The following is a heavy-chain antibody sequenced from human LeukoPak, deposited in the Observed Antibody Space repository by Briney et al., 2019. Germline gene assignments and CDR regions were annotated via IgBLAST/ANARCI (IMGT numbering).Heavy chain of an antibody. CDR3: ARDLAVAVIERYYGMDV. D-gene: IGHD6-19*01. CDR1: GYTFTSYG. J-gene: IGHJ6*04. V-gene: IGHV1-18*04. Sequence: ASVKVSCKASGYTFTSYGISWVRQAPGQGLEWMGWISAYNGNTNYAQKLQGRVTMTTDISTSTAYMELRSLRSDDTAVYYCARDLAVAVIERYYGMDVWGKGTTVTVS. CDR2: ISAYNGNT.